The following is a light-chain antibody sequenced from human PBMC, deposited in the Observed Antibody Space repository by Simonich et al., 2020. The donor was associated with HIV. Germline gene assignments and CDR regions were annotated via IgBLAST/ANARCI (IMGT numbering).Light chain of an antibody. V-gene: IGLV2-11*01. Sequence: QSALTQPASVSGSPGESITISCTGTSSDVGDYNSVSWYQQHPGKAPKLLIYDVSKRPSGVPDRFSGSKSGNTASLTISGLQTEDEADYYCCSYAGSYTWVFGGGTKLTVL. CDR1: SSDVGDYNS. CDR2: DVS. CDR3: CSYAGSYTWV. J-gene: IGLJ3*02.